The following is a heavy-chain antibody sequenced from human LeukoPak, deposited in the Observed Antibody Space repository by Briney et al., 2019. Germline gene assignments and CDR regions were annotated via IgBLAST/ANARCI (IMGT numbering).Heavy chain of an antibody. V-gene: IGHV3-7*01. CDR1: GFTFTSYW. CDR2: IKQDGSEK. Sequence: GGSLRLSCAASGFTFTSYWMTWVRQAPGKGLEWVANIKQDGSEKYYVDSVKGRFIISRDNAKNSLYLQMNSLRAEDTAVYYCARDRGTYFLGPDYWGQGTLVTVSS. CDR3: ARDRGTYFLGPDY. D-gene: IGHD2/OR15-2a*01. J-gene: IGHJ4*02.